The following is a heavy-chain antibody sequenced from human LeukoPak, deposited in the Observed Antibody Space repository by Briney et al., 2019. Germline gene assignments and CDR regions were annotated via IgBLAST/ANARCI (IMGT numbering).Heavy chain of an antibody. V-gene: IGHV5-51*01. Sequence: GESLKISCKGSGYSFSSYWIGWVRQMPGKGLEWMGIIYPGDSDTKYSPSFQGQVTISADKSISIAYLHWSSLKASDTALYYCARPRDKWFDSWGQGTLVTVSS. J-gene: IGHJ5*01. CDR3: ARPRDKWFDS. CDR2: IYPGDSDT. CDR1: GYSFSSYW.